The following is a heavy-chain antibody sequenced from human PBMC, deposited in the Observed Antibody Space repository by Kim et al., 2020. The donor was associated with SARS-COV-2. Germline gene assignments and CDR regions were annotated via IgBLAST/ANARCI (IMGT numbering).Heavy chain of an antibody. CDR1: GFTFSSYW. CDR3: AREVVTAIPWFDY. Sequence: GGSLRLSCAASGFTFSSYWMHWVRQAPGKGLVWVSRINSDGSSTSYADSVKGRFTISRDNAKNTLYLQMNSLRAEDTAVYYFAREVVTAIPWFDYWGQGTLVTVSS. D-gene: IGHD2-21*02. CDR2: INSDGSST. J-gene: IGHJ4*02. V-gene: IGHV3-74*01.